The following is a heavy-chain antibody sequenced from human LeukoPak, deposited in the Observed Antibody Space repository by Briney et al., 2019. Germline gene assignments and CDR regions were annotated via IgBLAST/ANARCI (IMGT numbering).Heavy chain of an antibody. CDR3: ARDAVTYDAFDI. J-gene: IGHJ3*02. CDR2: VFYSGST. CDR1: GGSITNYY. Sequence: SETLSLACTVSGGSITNYYWNWIRQPPGEGLEWIGYVFYSGSTNYNPSLKSRVTISVDTSKNQFSLKLSSVTAADTAVYYCARDAVTYDAFDIWDQGTMVTVSS. D-gene: IGHD2-21*02. V-gene: IGHV4-59*01.